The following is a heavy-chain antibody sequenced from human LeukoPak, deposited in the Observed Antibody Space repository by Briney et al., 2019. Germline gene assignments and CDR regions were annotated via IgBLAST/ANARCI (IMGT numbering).Heavy chain of an antibody. CDR2: IKRDGSEK. CDR3: ARGGGYAHFDY. CDR1: GFTFSSYW. J-gene: IGHJ4*02. Sequence: PGGSLRLSCAASGFTFSSYWMSWVRQAPGKGLEWVANIKRDGSEKYFVDSVKGRFTISRDIPKNSLFLQMSSLRAEDTAVYYCARGGGYAHFDYWGQGTLVTVSS. V-gene: IGHV3-7*05. D-gene: IGHD5-12*01.